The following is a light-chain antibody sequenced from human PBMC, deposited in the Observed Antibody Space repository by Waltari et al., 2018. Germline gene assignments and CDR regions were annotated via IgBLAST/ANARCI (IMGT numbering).Light chain of an antibody. CDR1: SSDIGGYYS. V-gene: IGLV2-14*01. J-gene: IGLJ2*01. CDR3: SSYSSISTVI. Sequence: QSALTQPASVSGSPGQSITISCTGTSSDIGGYYSVSWYHQPPGKAPNRMLYEVSYRPSGVSPRFAGSKSGNTASLTISGLQAEDEADYYCSSYSSISTVIFAAGTKLTVL. CDR2: EVS.